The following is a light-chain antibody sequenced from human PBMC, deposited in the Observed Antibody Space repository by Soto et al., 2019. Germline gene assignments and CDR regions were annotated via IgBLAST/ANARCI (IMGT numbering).Light chain of an antibody. CDR2: EAP. Sequence: DIQMTQSPSTLSASVGDRVTITCRASQNINNWLAWYQQKPGKAPDLLIYEAPSLESGVPSRFGGSRSGTEFTLTISSLHSDDFATYYCQQYDYSRTFGKGTKVDIK. J-gene: IGKJ1*01. CDR1: QNINNW. CDR3: QQYDYSRT. V-gene: IGKV1-5*03.